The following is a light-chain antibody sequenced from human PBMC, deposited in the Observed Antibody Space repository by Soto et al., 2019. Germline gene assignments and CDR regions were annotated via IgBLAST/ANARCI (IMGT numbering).Light chain of an antibody. V-gene: IGKV3-15*01. Sequence: EIVMTQSPATLSVSPGDRATLSCRASQSVSSNLAWYQQKPGQAPRLLIYGASTRATGIPARFSGSGSGTEFTLTISSLQSEDVSVYYCQQYNNGPPLTFGGGTKVEIK. CDR2: GAS. CDR3: QQYNNGPPLT. J-gene: IGKJ4*01. CDR1: QSVSSN.